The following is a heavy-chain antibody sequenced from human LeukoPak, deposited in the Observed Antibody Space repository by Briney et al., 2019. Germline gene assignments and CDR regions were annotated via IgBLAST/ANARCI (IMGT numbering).Heavy chain of an antibody. CDR1: GFTFSSYE. Sequence: GGSLRLSCAASGFTFSSYEMNWVRQAPGKGLEWVSYISSSGSTIYYADSVKGRFTISRDNAKNSLYLQMNSLRAEDTALYYCAKDMGWFGELYYFDYWGQGTLVTVSS. V-gene: IGHV3-48*03. CDR2: ISSSGSTI. J-gene: IGHJ4*02. D-gene: IGHD3-10*01. CDR3: AKDMGWFGELYYFDY.